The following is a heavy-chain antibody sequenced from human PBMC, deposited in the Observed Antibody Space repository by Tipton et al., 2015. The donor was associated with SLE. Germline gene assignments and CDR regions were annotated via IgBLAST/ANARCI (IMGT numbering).Heavy chain of an antibody. J-gene: IGHJ6*02. CDR3: ATPNPDSSGSFYYYYGMDV. D-gene: IGHD6-19*01. V-gene: IGHV4-34*01. CDR2: INHSGST. Sequence: TLSLTCTVSGGSISSYYWSWIRQPPGKGLEWIGEINHSGSTNYNPSLKSRVTISVDTSKNQFSLKLSSVTAADTAVYYCATPNPDSSGSFYYYYGMDVWGQGTTVTVSS. CDR1: GGSISSYY.